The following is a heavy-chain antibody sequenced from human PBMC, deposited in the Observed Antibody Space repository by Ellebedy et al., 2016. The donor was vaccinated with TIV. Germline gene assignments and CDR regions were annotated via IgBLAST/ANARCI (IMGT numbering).Heavy chain of an antibody. Sequence: AASVKVSCKASGGTFSSYAISWVRQAPGQGLEWMGGIIPIFGTANYAQKFQGRVTITADESTSTAYMELSSLRSEDTAVYYCARELPVEAAAGTVGTDYWGQGTLVTVSS. V-gene: IGHV1-69*13. CDR1: GGTFSSYA. CDR3: ARELPVEAAAGTVGTDY. D-gene: IGHD6-13*01. CDR2: IIPIFGTA. J-gene: IGHJ4*02.